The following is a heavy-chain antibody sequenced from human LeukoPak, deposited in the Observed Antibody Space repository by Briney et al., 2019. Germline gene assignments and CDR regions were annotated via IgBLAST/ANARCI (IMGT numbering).Heavy chain of an antibody. CDR1: SGSFSGYY. CDR2: INHSGST. Sequence: SETLSLTCAVYSGSFSGYYWSWIRQPPGKGLEWIGEINHSGSTNYNPSLKSRVTISVDTSKNQFSLKLRSVTAADTAVYYCARGRIYGSGSYYWGQGTLVTVSS. D-gene: IGHD3-10*01. V-gene: IGHV4-34*01. J-gene: IGHJ4*02. CDR3: ARGRIYGSGSYY.